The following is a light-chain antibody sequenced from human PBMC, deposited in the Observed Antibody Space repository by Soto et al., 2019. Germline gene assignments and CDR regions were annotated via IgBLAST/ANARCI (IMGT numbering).Light chain of an antibody. Sequence: DIQMTQSPSYVSASVGDRVTITCRASQGIKNWLAWYQQKPGKAPNLLIYTGSSLQSGVPSRFSGSGSGTDFTLTINSLQPEDFATYYCQHLTAYPITFGQGTRLDIK. CDR2: TGS. J-gene: IGKJ5*01. CDR1: QGIKNW. CDR3: QHLTAYPIT. V-gene: IGKV1-12*01.